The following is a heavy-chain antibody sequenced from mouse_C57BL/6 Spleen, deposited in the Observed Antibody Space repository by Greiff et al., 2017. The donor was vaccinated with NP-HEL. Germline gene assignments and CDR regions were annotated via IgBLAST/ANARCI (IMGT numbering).Heavy chain of an antibody. CDR2: INPNNGGT. CDR3: ARYELRYAMDY. J-gene: IGHJ4*01. D-gene: IGHD2-4*01. Sequence: EVQGVESGPELVKPGASVKIPCKASGYTFTDYNMDWVKQSHGKSLEWIGDINPNNGGTIYNQKFKGKATLTVDKSSSTAYMELRSLTSEDTAVYYCARYELRYAMDYWGQGTSVTVSS. CDR1: GYTFTDYN. V-gene: IGHV1-18*01.